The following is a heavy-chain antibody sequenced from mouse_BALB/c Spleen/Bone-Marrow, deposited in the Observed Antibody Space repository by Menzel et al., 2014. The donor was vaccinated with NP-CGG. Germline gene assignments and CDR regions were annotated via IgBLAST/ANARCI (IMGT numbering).Heavy chain of an antibody. V-gene: IGHV5-6*02. D-gene: IGHD2-4*01. CDR2: ISSGGTYT. Sequence: EVKVVESGGDLVKPGGSLKLSCAASGFTFSNYGMSWVRQISDKRLEWVATISSGGTYTFYPDSVKGRFTISRDNTKNTLTLQVTSLKSEDTAMYYCARRRDYDYFDYWGQGTTLTVSS. CDR1: GFTFSNYG. CDR3: ARRRDYDYFDY. J-gene: IGHJ2*01.